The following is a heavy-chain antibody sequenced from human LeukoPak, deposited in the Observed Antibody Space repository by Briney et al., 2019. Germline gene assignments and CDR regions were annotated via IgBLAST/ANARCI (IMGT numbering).Heavy chain of an antibody. V-gene: IGHV1-46*01. J-gene: IGHJ4*02. CDR2: IDPSDGST. CDR1: GYTFTSYY. Sequence: EASVTVSCKASGYTFTSYYMHWVRQAPGQGLEWMGIIDPSDGSTSCAQKFQGRVTMTRDRSTSTVYMELSSLRSEDTAVYYCARSKKKFDYWGQGTLVTVSS. CDR3: ARSKKKFDY.